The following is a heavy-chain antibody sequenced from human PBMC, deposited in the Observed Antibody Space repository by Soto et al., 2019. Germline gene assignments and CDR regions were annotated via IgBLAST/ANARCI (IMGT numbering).Heavy chain of an antibody. CDR2: IYFTGNT. Sequence: PSETLSLTCTVSGGSVSSGSYYWSWIRQPPGKALEWIGYIYFTGNTIYNPSLKSRVTMSIDTSENHFSMDLSSVTAADTAVYYCAREHATTVTAFDYWGQGALVTVSS. D-gene: IGHD4-17*01. V-gene: IGHV4-61*01. J-gene: IGHJ4*02. CDR1: GGSVSSGSYY. CDR3: AREHATTVTAFDY.